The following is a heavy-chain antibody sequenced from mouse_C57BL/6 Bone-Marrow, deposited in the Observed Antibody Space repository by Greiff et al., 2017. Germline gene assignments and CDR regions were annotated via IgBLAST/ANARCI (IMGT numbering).Heavy chain of an antibody. D-gene: IGHD2-4*01. J-gene: IGHJ4*01. Sequence: DVMLVESGGGLVQPGGSLKLSCAASGFTFSDYYMYWVRQTPEKRLEWVAYISNGGGSTYYPATVQGRFTITRDNAKNTLYLQMSRLKSEDTAMYSGARQDYDYAVYAMDYWGQGTSVTVSS. CDR1: GFTFSDYY. CDR2: ISNGGGST. CDR3: ARQDYDYAVYAMDY. V-gene: IGHV5-12*01.